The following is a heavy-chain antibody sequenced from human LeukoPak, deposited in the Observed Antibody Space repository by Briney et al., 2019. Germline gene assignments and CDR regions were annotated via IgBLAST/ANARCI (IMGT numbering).Heavy chain of an antibody. CDR1: GYTFTGYY. CDR3: ARLDYYGSGSYYKPKLYYFDY. J-gene: IGHJ4*02. V-gene: IGHV1-2*02. CDR2: INPNSGGT. Sequence: GASVKVSCKASGYTFTGYYMHWVRQAPGQGLEWMGWINPNSGGTNYAQKFQGRVTMTTDTSTSTAYMELRSLRSDDTAVYYCARLDYYGSGSYYKPKLYYFDYWGQGTLVTVSS. D-gene: IGHD3-10*01.